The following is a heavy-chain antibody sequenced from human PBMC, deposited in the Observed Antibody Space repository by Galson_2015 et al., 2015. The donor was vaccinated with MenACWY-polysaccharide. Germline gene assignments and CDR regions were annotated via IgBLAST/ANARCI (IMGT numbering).Heavy chain of an antibody. CDR2: IRYDGSNK. Sequence: SLRLSCATSGFTFSSYGMHWVRQAPGKGLEWVAFIRYDGSNKYYADSVKGRFTISRDNSKNTLYLQMSSLRAEDTAVFYCAKDPYCLGGMDVWGQGTTVTVSS. CDR3: AKDPYCLGGMDV. CDR1: GFTFSSYG. D-gene: IGHD3-16*01. J-gene: IGHJ6*02. V-gene: IGHV3-30*02.